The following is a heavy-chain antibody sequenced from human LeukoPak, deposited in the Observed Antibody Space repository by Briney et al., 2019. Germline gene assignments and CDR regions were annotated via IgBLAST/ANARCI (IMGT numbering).Heavy chain of an antibody. Sequence: PSETLSLTCTVSGGSISSGDYYWSWIRQPPGKGLEWIGYTYYSGSTYYNPSLKSRVTISVDTSKNQFSLKLSSVTAADTAVYYCARGYYGDYPYYFDYWGQGTLVTVSS. CDR2: TYYSGST. J-gene: IGHJ4*02. D-gene: IGHD4-17*01. V-gene: IGHV4-30-4*01. CDR3: ARGYYGDYPYYFDY. CDR1: GGSISSGDYY.